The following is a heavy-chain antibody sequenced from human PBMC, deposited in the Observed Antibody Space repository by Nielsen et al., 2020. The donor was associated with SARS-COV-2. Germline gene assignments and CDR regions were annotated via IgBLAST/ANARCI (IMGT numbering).Heavy chain of an antibody. Sequence: GESLKISCAASGFTFTNYEMTWVRQAPGKGLEWIAYISRGGSPNYYPDSVKGRFTISRDNSKNTLYLQMNSLRAEDTAVYYCAKDGWIQLWLRPSLALDYFDYWGQGTLVTVSS. CDR2: ISRGGSPN. V-gene: IGHV3-48*03. D-gene: IGHD5-18*01. CDR3: AKDGWIQLWLRPSLALDYFDY. CDR1: GFTFTNYE. J-gene: IGHJ4*02.